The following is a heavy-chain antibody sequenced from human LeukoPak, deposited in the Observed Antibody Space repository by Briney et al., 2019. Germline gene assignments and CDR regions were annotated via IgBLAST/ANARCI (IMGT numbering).Heavy chain of an antibody. CDR1: GYTFSSYH. J-gene: IGHJ3*02. Sequence: ASVKVSCKASGYTFSSYHMHWVRQAPGQGLEWMGIISPSGGTTSYAQKFQGRVTLTRDTSTSTVYMELSSLRSEDTAVYYCARPITMTDAFDIWGQGTMVTVSS. V-gene: IGHV1-46*01. D-gene: IGHD3-22*01. CDR3: ARPITMTDAFDI. CDR2: ISPSGGTT.